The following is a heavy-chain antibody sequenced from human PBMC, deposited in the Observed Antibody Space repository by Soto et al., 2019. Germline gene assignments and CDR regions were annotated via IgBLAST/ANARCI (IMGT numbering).Heavy chain of an antibody. Sequence: SETLSLTCSVEGGSFRTYFWTWVRQPPGKGLEWVGEINQSGSSSYNPSLESRVSISVDTSKKQFSLKLSSVTAADTAVYYCARERRVVGGYSSSWYDYFDSWGQGTLVTSPQ. V-gene: IGHV4-34*01. CDR2: INQSGSS. D-gene: IGHD6-13*01. CDR3: ARERRVVGGYSSSWYDYFDS. J-gene: IGHJ4*02. CDR1: GGSFRTYF.